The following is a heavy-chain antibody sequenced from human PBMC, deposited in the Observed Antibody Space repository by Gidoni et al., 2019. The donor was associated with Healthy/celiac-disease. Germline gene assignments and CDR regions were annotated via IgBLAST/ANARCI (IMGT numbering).Heavy chain of an antibody. CDR1: GFTFSSYA. J-gene: IGHJ4*02. CDR3: AKRDYYDSSGYYYGDY. Sequence: EVQLLESGGGLVQPGGSLRLSCAASGFTFSSYAMSWVRQAPGKGLEWVSAISGSGGSTYYADSVKGRFTISRDNSKNTLYLQMNSLRAEDTAVYYCAKRDYYDSSGYYYGDYWGQGTLVTVSS. V-gene: IGHV3-23*01. CDR2: ISGSGGST. D-gene: IGHD3-22*01.